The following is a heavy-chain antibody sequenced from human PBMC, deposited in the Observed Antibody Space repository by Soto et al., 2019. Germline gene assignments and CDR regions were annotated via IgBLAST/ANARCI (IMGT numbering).Heavy chain of an antibody. V-gene: IGHV1-8*01. D-gene: IGHD3-16*02. Sequence: QVQLVQSGAEVKKPGASVKVSCKASRYTFTSYGINWVRQATGQGLEWMGWMNPNSGNTGYAQKFQGRVTMTRNTSISTAYMELSSLRSEDTAVYFCAREFFSGSYRQSDRWGQGTLVTVSS. CDR1: RYTFTSYG. CDR2: MNPNSGNT. CDR3: AREFFSGSYRQSDR. J-gene: IGHJ5*02.